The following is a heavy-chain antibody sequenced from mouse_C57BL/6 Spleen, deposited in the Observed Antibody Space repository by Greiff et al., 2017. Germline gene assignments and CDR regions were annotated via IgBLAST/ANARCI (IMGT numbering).Heavy chain of an antibody. V-gene: IGHV1-69*01. Sequence: QVQLQQPGAELVMPGASVKLSCKASGYTFTSYWMHWVKQRPGQGLEWIGEIDPSDSYTNYNQKCKGQSTLTVDKSSSTAYMQLSSLTSEDSAVYYCASQGSNYFDYWGQGTTLTVSS. J-gene: IGHJ2*01. CDR2: IDPSDSYT. CDR1: GYTFTSYW. CDR3: ASQGSNYFDY. D-gene: IGHD3-2*02.